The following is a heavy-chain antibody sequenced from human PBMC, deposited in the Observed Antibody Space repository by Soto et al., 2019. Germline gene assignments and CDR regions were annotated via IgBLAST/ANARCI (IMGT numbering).Heavy chain of an antibody. CDR3: ARDRIAAALNWFDP. CDR1: GYTFTSYA. CDR2: INAGNGNT. D-gene: IGHD6-13*01. J-gene: IGHJ5*02. Sequence: ASVKVSCKASGYTFTSYAMHWVRQAPGQRLEWMGWINAGNGNTKYSQKFQGRVTITGDTSASTAYMELSSLRSEDTAVYYCARDRIAAALNWFDPWGQGTLVTVSS. V-gene: IGHV1-3*01.